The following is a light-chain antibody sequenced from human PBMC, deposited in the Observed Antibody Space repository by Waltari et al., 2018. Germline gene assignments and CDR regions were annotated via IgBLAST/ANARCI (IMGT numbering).Light chain of an antibody. CDR2: DVS. Sequence: QSALTQPASVSGSPGQSITISCTGTSSDIGGHNYVSWYQQHPGKAPKLMIYDVSKRPSGVSNRLSASKSGNTASLTISGLQAEDEADYYCSSYTSSSTLGFGTGTKVTVL. CDR1: SSDIGGHNY. J-gene: IGLJ1*01. CDR3: SSYTSSSTLG. V-gene: IGLV2-14*01.